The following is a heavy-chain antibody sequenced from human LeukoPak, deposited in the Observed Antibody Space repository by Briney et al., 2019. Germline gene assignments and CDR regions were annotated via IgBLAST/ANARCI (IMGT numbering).Heavy chain of an antibody. J-gene: IGHJ4*02. V-gene: IGHV4-39*01. Sequence: PSETLSLTCTVSGGSISSSSYYWGWIRQLPGKGLEWIGTIYYSGSTYYNPSLKSRVTISEDTSKNQFSLKLSSVTAADTAVYYCARPAYGSGSYSGFDYWGQGTLVTVSS. CDR3: ARPAYGSGSYSGFDY. CDR2: IYYSGST. D-gene: IGHD3-10*01. CDR1: GGSISSSSYY.